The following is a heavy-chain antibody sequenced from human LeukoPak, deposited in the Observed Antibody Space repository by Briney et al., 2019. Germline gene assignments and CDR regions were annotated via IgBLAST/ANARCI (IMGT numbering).Heavy chain of an antibody. CDR2: IKQDGSEK. J-gene: IGHJ4*02. CDR3: AREGKTFRYSSSWYYFDY. D-gene: IGHD6-13*01. CDR1: GFTFSSYW. Sequence: GGSLRLSCAASGFTFSSYWMSWVRQAPGKGLEWVANIKQDGSEKYYVDSVKGRFTISRDNAKNSLYLQMNSLRAEDTAVYYCAREGKTFRYSSSWYYFDYWGQGTLVTVSS. V-gene: IGHV3-7*01.